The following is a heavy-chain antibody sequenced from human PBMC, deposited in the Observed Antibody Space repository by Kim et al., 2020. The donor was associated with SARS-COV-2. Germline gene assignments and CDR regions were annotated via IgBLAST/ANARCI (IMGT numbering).Heavy chain of an antibody. V-gene: IGHV1-18*04. D-gene: IGHD1-26*01. J-gene: IGHJ6*02. CDR3: ARDSGTEQAYYYYGMDV. CDR1: GYTFTSYG. Sequence: ASVKVSCKASGYTFTSYGISWVRQAPGQGLEWMGWISAYNGNTNYAQKLQGRVTMTTDTSTSTAYMELRSLRSDDTAVYYCARDSGTEQAYYYYGMDVWGQGTTVTVSS. CDR2: ISAYNGNT.